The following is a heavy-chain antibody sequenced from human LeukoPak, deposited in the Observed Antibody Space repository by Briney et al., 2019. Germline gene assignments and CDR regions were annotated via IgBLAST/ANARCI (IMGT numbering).Heavy chain of an antibody. CDR1: GCSISSYY. CDR2: IYYSGST. Sequence: SETLSLTCTVSGCSISSYYWSWIRQPPGKGLEWIGYIYYSGSTNYNPSLKSRVTISVDTSKNQFSLKLSSVTAADTAVYYCARGGYCSGGSCYPLLNYWGQGTLVTVSS. V-gene: IGHV4-59*01. CDR3: ARGGYCSGGSCYPLLNY. J-gene: IGHJ4*02. D-gene: IGHD2-15*01.